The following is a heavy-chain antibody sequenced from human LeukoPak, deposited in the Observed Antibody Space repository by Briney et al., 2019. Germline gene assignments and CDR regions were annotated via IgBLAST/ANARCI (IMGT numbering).Heavy chain of an antibody. CDR2: INHSGST. CDR1: GFTFSSYA. D-gene: IGHD6-13*01. J-gene: IGHJ4*02. V-gene: IGHV4-34*01. CDR3: ARGRPAYSTYYFDY. Sequence: PGGSLRLSCAASGFTFSSYAMSWIRQPPGKGLEWIGEINHSGSTNYNPSLKSRVTISVDTSKNQFSLKLSSVTAADTAVYYCARGRPAYSTYYFDYWGQGTLVTVSS.